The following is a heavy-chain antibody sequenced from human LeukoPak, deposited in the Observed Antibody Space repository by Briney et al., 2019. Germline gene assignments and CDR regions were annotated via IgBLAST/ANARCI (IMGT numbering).Heavy chain of an antibody. CDR2: IIPILGIA. D-gene: IGHD1-26*01. CDR1: GYTFTSYG. J-gene: IGHJ4*02. Sequence: SVKVSCKASGYTFTSYGISWVRQAPGQGLEWMGRIIPILGIANYAQKFQGRVTITADKSTSTAYMELSSLRSEDTAVYYCASVYSGSYLGYWGQGTLVTVSS. CDR3: ASVYSGSYLGY. V-gene: IGHV1-69*04.